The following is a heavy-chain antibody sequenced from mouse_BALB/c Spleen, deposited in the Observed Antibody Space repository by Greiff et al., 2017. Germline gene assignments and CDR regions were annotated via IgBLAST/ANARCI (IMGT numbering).Heavy chain of an antibody. Sequence: EVMLVESGGDLVKPGGSLKLSCAASGFTFSSYGMSWVRQTPDKRLEWVATISSGGSDTYYPDSVKGRFTISRDNAKNTLYLQMSSLKSEDTAMYYCARDDYTPYWGQGTLVTVSA. D-gene: IGHD2-4*01. J-gene: IGHJ3*01. CDR3: ARDDYTPY. CDR2: ISSGGSDT. CDR1: GFTFSSYG. V-gene: IGHV5-6*01.